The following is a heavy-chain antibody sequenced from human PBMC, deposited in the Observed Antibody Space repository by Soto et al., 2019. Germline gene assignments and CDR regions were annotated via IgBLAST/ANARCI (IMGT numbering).Heavy chain of an antibody. V-gene: IGHV3-48*01. CDR3: ARDYSGYDFLNYYYYMDV. D-gene: IGHD5-12*01. Sequence: GGSLRLSCAASGFTFSSYSMNWVRQAPGKGLEWVSYISSSSSTIYYADSVKGRFTISRDNAKNSLYLQMNSLRAEDTAVYYCARDYSGYDFLNYYYYMDVWGKGTTVTVSS. CDR1: GFTFSSYS. CDR2: ISSSSSTI. J-gene: IGHJ6*03.